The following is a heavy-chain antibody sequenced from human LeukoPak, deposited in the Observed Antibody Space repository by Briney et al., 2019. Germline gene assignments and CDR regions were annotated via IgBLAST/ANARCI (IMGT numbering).Heavy chain of an antibody. CDR1: GFTFNSYG. CDR3: AKGRHFYGSGSYLDY. J-gene: IGHJ4*02. CDR2: ISHDGSNK. V-gene: IGHV3-30*18. Sequence: GGSLRLSCAASGFTFNSYGMHWVRQAPGKGLEGVTVISHDGSNKYYADSVKGRFTISRDNSKNTLYLQMNSLRAEDTAVYYCAKGRHFYGSGSYLDYWGQGTLVTVSS. D-gene: IGHD3-10*01.